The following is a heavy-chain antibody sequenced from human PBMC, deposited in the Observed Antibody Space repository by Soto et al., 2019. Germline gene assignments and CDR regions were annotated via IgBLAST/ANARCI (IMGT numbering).Heavy chain of an antibody. CDR1: GGSISSSNW. J-gene: IGHJ5*02. V-gene: IGHV4-4*02. CDR2: IYHSGST. CDR3: ARTSDYDILTGYFHRSSWFDP. D-gene: IGHD3-9*01. Sequence: QVQLQESGPGLVKPSGTLSLTCAVSGGSISSSNWWSWVRQPPGKGLEWIGEIYHSGSTNYNPSLTSRVTISVDKSKNQFSLKLSSVTAADTAVYYCARTSDYDILTGYFHRSSWFDPWGQGTLVTVSS.